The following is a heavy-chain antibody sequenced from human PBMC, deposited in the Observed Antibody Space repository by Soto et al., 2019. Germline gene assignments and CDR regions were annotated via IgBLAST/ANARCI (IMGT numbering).Heavy chain of an antibody. J-gene: IGHJ4*02. D-gene: IGHD1-1*01. CDR2: ISGKGDST. CDR3: VKSETSGTTFYFDQ. V-gene: IGHV3-64D*08. CDR1: GFAFSRYA. Sequence: GGSLRLSCSASGFAFSRYAMNWVRQAPGKGLEHVAAISGKGDSTFYADSVKGRFIISRDKYKNTLGLQMSSLRPEDTALYYCVKSETSGTTFYFDQWGQGALVTVSS.